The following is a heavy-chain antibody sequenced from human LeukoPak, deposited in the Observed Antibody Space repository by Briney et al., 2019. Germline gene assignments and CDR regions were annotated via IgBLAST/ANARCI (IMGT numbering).Heavy chain of an antibody. CDR2: ISGSGGST. V-gene: IGHV3-23*01. Sequence: GGSLRLSCAASGFTFSSYAMSWVRQAPGKGLEWVSAISGSGGSTYYADSVKGRFTISRDNSKNTLYLQMNSLRAEDTAVYYCARESTPYYYYGMDVWGQGTTVTVSS. J-gene: IGHJ6*02. CDR1: GFTFSSYA. CDR3: ARESTPYYYYGMDV.